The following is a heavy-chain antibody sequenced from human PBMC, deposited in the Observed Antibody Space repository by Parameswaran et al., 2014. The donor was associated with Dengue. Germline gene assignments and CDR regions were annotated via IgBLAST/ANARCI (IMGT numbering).Heavy chain of an antibody. J-gene: IGHJ4*02. Sequence: WIRQPPGKGLEWIGEINHSGSTNYNPSLKSRVTISVDTSKNQFSLKLSSVTAADTAVYYCARVERPGSGSYLDYWGQGTLVTVSS. CDR3: ARVERPGSGSYLDY. CDR2: INHSGST. D-gene: IGHD3-10*01. V-gene: IGHV4-34*01.